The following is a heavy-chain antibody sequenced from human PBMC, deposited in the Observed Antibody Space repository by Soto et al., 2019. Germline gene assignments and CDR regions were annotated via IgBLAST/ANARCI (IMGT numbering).Heavy chain of an antibody. CDR1: GFTFSSYE. J-gene: IGHJ3*02. D-gene: IGHD2-15*01. Sequence: GSLRLSCAASGFTFSSYEMNWVRQAPGKGLEWVSYISSSGSTIYYADSVKGRFTIARDNAKNSLYLQMNSLRAEDTAVYYCARVYCSGGSCYFAIDIWGQGTMVTVSS. V-gene: IGHV3-48*03. CDR3: ARVYCSGGSCYFAIDI. CDR2: ISSSGSTI.